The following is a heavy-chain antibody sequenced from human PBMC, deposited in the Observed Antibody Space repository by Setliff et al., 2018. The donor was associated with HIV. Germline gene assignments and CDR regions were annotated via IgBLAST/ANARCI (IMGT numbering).Heavy chain of an antibody. CDR1: GDSISTYY. CDR2: IYYSGST. J-gene: IGHJ3*02. V-gene: IGHV4-59*01. D-gene: IGHD4-17*01. Sequence: SETLSLTCTVSGDSISTYYWSWIRQPPGKGLEWIGYIYYSGSTNYNPSLKSRVTISVDTSKNQFSLKLSSVTAADTAVYYCARAGNYGGNSRVSAFDIWGQGTMVTVSS. CDR3: ARAGNYGGNSRVSAFDI.